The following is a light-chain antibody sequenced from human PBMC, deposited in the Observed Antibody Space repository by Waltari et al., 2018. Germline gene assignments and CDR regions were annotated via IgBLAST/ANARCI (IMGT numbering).Light chain of an antibody. CDR1: SSNIGSNP. Sequence: QSVLTQPPSASGAPGQRVTISCSGSSSNIGSNPVNWYQQLPGTAPKLLIYSNNQRPSGVPDRLSASKSGTSESLAISGLQSEDEADYYCATWDNRLNGYVFGTGTKVSVL. J-gene: IGLJ1*01. CDR3: ATWDNRLNGYV. V-gene: IGLV1-44*01. CDR2: SNN.